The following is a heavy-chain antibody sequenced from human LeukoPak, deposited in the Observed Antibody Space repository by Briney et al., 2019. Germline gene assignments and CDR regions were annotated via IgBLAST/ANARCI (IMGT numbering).Heavy chain of an antibody. V-gene: IGHV1-69*04. D-gene: IGHD3-22*01. J-gene: IGHJ4*02. CDR2: IIPILGIA. CDR3: ARDYYDSSGYYPFDY. CDR1: GGTFSSYA. Sequence: GSSVKVSCKASGGTFSSYAISWVRQAPGQRLEWMGRIIPILGIANYAQKFQGRVTITADKSTSTAYMELSSLRSEDTAVYYCARDYYDSSGYYPFDYWGQGTLVTVSS.